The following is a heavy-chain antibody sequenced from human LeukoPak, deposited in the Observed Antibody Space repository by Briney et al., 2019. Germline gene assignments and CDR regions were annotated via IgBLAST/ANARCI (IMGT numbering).Heavy chain of an antibody. V-gene: IGHV3-64*01. CDR2: ISAYGDNT. J-gene: IGHJ4*02. Sequence: GGSLRLSCAASVFTFSSYAMHWVRQAPAKGLEYVSGISAYGDNTYYANSVKGRFTISRDNSKNTLYLQMGSLRPDDMAVYYCARDVRQQLATGGFDFWGQGTLVTVSS. CDR1: VFTFSSYA. CDR3: ARDVRQQLATGGFDF. D-gene: IGHD6-13*01.